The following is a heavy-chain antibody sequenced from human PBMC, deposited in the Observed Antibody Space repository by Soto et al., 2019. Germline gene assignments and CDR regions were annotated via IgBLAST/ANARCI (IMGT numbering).Heavy chain of an antibody. J-gene: IGHJ6*02. D-gene: IGHD1-26*01. V-gene: IGHV3-30*18. CDR3: AKDVVVGAITGLGDHYYYYGMDV. CDR2: ISGDGSKR. CDR1: EFTFSSNG. Sequence: GGSLRLSCAASEFTFSSNGMQWVRQAAGKGLEWVAGISGDGSKRYYADSLKGRFTISRDNSKNTLYLQMNSLRAEDTAVYYCAKDVVVGAITGLGDHYYYYGMDVWGQGTTVTVSS.